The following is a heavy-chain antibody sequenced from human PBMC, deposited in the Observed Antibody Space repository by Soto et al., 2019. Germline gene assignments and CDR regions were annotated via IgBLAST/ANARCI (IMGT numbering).Heavy chain of an antibody. Sequence: PSETLSLTCNVSGDSVSNFYWNWIRQPAGKGLQWIGRIHTAGTNYNPSLRGRVTMSLDKSNNQFFLTLTSLTAADTAVYFCARGIVVRENVVIPDFDYWGRGTLVTVSS. CDR1: GDSVSNFY. D-gene: IGHD2-21*01. J-gene: IGHJ4*02. CDR2: IHTAGT. CDR3: ARGIVVRENVVIPDFDY. V-gene: IGHV4-4*07.